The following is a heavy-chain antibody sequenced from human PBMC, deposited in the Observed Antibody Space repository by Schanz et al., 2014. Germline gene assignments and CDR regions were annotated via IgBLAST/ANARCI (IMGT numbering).Heavy chain of an antibody. V-gene: IGHV3-23*03. J-gene: IGHJ4*02. CDR2: IYMDGSGR. Sequence: EVQLVESGGGLVKPGGSLRLSCAASGFTFSNHALSWVRQAPGKGLEWVSRIYMDGSGRDYGDSVKGRFTISRDNSKDTLYLQMSGLTPEDTAVYYCARGPIPIQGVPMDFWGQGTLVTVSS. D-gene: IGHD3-10*01. CDR3: ARGPIPIQGVPMDF. CDR1: GFTFSNHA.